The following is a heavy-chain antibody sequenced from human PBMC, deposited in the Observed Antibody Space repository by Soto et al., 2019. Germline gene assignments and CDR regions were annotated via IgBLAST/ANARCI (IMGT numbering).Heavy chain of an antibody. CDR1: GGPISSGGYY. V-gene: IGHV4-31*03. J-gene: IGHJ3*02. Sequence: QVQLQESGPGLVKPSQTLSLTCTVSGGPISSGGYYWSWIRQHPGKGLEWIGYIYYSGSTYYNPSLKRRVTISVDTSKNQFSLKLSSVTAADTAVYYCARVRVVPAAIHLSSAFDIWGQGTMVTVSS. D-gene: IGHD2-2*02. CDR2: IYYSGST. CDR3: ARVRVVPAAIHLSSAFDI.